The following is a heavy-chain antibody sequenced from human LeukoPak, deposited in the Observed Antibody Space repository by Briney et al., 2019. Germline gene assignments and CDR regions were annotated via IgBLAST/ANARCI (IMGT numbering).Heavy chain of an antibody. CDR3: ARLLWFGGYYYYMDV. Sequence: ASVKVSCTASGYTFTSYGISWVRQAPGQGLEWMGWISAYNGNTNYAQKLQGRVTMTTDTSTSTAYMELRSLRSDDTAVYYCARLLWFGGYYYYMDVWGKGTTVIVSS. CDR2: ISAYNGNT. CDR1: GYTFTSYG. J-gene: IGHJ6*03. V-gene: IGHV1-18*01. D-gene: IGHD3-10*01.